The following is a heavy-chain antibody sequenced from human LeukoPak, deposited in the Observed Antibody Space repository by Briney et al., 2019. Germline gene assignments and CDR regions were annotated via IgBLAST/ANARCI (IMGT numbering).Heavy chain of an antibody. CDR2: IIPIFGTA. CDR1: GGTFSSYA. CDR3: ARAFLTRTPYSWSYYTGFDY. D-gene: IGHD1-26*01. Sequence: SVKVSCKASGGTFSSYAISWVRQAPGQGLEWMGRIIPIFGTANYAQKFQGRVTITTDESTSTAYMELSSLRSEDTAVYYCARAFLTRTPYSWSYYTGFDYGGQGTLVTVSS. V-gene: IGHV1-69*05. J-gene: IGHJ4*02.